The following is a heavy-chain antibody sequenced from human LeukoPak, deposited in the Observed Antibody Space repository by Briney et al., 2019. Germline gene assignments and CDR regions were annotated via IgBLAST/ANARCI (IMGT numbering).Heavy chain of an antibody. D-gene: IGHD6-19*01. J-gene: IGHJ6*02. CDR2: IIPILGIA. Sequence: SVKVSCKASGGTFSSYAISWVRQAPGQGLEWMGRIIPILGIANYAQKFQGRVTITADKSTSTAYMELSSLRSEDTAVYYCASRGQTVAGTYYYYGMDVWGQGTTVTVSS. V-gene: IGHV1-69*04. CDR3: ASRGQTVAGTYYYYGMDV. CDR1: GGTFSSYA.